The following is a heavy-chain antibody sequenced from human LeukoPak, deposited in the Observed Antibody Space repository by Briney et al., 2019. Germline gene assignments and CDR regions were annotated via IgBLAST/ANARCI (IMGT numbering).Heavy chain of an antibody. J-gene: IGHJ3*01. Sequence: PGGSLRLSCVASGFTFSSDFMHWIRQAPGEGLMWVSQISGDETYTNYADSVKGRFTISRGNAKNTLYLQMNSLRAEDTAIYYCVREDNAFNVWGQGTLATVSS. CDR2: ISGDETYT. CDR1: GFTFSSDF. CDR3: VREDNAFNV. V-gene: IGHV3-74*01.